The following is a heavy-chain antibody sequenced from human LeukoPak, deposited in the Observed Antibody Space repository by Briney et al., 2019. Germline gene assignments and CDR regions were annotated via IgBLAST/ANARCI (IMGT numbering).Heavy chain of an antibody. V-gene: IGHV4-39*07. Sequence: PSETLSLTCTVSGGSISSSSYYWGWIRQPPGKGLEWIGSIYYSGSTYYNPSLKSRVTISVDTSKNQFSLKLSSVTAADTAVYYCARSPSGESDYWGQGTLVTVSS. J-gene: IGHJ4*02. D-gene: IGHD3-10*01. CDR1: GGSISSSSYY. CDR2: IYYSGST. CDR3: ARSPSGESDY.